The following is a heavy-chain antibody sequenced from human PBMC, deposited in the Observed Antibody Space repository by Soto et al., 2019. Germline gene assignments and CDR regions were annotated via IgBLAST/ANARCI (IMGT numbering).Heavy chain of an antibody. D-gene: IGHD2-2*01. J-gene: IGHJ5*02. CDR2: INPHSGST. CDR1: GFTFTGYL. V-gene: IGHV1-2*02. CDR3: ARERTSSDWFDT. Sequence: QVQLVQSGAEVKKPGASVKVSCKASGFTFTGYLIHWVRQAPGQGLEWMGWINPHSGSTDYAPKFQGRVTMTADTSISPAYMELSRLRSDDTAVYFCARERTSSDWFDTWGQGALVTVSS.